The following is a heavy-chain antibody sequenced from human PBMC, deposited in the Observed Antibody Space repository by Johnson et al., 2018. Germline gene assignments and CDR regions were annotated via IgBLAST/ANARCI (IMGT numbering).Heavy chain of an antibody. CDR1: GFTFRSYW. CDR2: IKQDGSEK. Sequence: VQLVQSGGGLVQPGGSLRLSCAASGFTFRSYWMSWVRQAPGKGLEWVANIKQDGSEKYYVDSVKGRLTISRDHAKNSLYLEMNSLGAEDTAVYYCARFGACCGGDCSSFHHWGQGSLVTVSS. J-gene: IGHJ1*01. V-gene: IGHV3-7*01. CDR3: ARFGACCGGDCSSFHH. D-gene: IGHD2-21*02.